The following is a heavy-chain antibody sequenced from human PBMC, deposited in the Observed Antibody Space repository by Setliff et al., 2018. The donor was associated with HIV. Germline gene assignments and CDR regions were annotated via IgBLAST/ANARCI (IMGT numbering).Heavy chain of an antibody. CDR1: GFTFSNAW. J-gene: IGHJ4*02. CDR3: VRDWLVREIIAVYYFDH. CDR2: ISSSGNSI. Sequence: PGGSLRLSCAASGFTFSNAWMNWVRQAPGKGLEWVSYISSSGNSIYYAATVKGRFSISRDNAKNSVYLQMNSLRAEDTAVYYCVRDWLVREIIAVYYFDHWGQGTLVTVSS. D-gene: IGHD3-10*01. V-gene: IGHV3-48*01.